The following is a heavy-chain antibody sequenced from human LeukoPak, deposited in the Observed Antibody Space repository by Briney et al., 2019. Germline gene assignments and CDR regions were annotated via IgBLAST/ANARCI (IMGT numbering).Heavy chain of an antibody. Sequence: PGGSLRLSFAASGFTFSSYEMNGVRQAPGKGLEGVAVISYDGSNKYYADSVKGRFTISRDNSKNTLYLQMNSLRAEDTAVYYCARERDGLSGENWFDPWGQGTLVTVSS. CDR1: GFTFSSYE. D-gene: IGHD7-27*01. V-gene: IGHV3-30-3*01. J-gene: IGHJ5*02. CDR3: ARERDGLSGENWFDP. CDR2: ISYDGSNK.